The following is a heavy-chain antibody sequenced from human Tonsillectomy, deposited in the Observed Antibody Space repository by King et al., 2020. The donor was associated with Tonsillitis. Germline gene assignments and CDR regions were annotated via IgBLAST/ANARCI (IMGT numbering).Heavy chain of an antibody. V-gene: IGHV4-34*01. CDR2: INHSGST. CDR3: VREIRYCSSTSCRGWYFDL. CDR1: GGSFSGYY. Sequence: VQLQQWGAGLLKPSETLSLTCAVYGGSFSGYYWSWIRQPPGKGLEWIGEINHSGSTNYNPSLKSRVTVSVDTSKNKLSLKLSSVTAADTAVYYCVREIRYCSSTSCRGWYFDLWGRGTLVTVSS. J-gene: IGHJ2*01. D-gene: IGHD2-2*01.